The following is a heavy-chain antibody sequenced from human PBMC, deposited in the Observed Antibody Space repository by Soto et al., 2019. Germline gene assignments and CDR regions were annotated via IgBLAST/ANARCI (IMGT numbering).Heavy chain of an antibody. J-gene: IGHJ2*01. CDR3: AHRGGGIVDWYFDL. CDR1: GFSLGTYGVG. D-gene: IGHD1-26*01. V-gene: IGHV2-5*02. CDR2: IYWDDDK. Sequence: QITLNESGPTLVKPTQTLTLTCTFSGFSLGTYGVGVGWIRQPPGKALEWLALIYWDDDKRYSPSLKSRLPITKDTSKRQVFLTLTNMDPVDTATYYCAHRGGGIVDWYFDLWGRGTPVIVSS.